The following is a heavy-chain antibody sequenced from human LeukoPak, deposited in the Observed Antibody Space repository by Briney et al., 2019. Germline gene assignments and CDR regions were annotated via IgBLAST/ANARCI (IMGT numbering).Heavy chain of an antibody. Sequence: GRSLRLSCAASGFTFGRYSMHWVRQAPGKGLEWVAVISYDGTSKYYGDSVKGRFTMSRDNSKNTLSLQMTSLRDEDTAVYYCVRDQKQYYYYYYGMDVWGQGTTVTVSS. CDR2: ISYDGTSK. V-gene: IGHV3-30-3*01. CDR3: VRDQKQYYYYYYGMDV. J-gene: IGHJ6*02. CDR1: GFTFGRYS. D-gene: IGHD4-11*01.